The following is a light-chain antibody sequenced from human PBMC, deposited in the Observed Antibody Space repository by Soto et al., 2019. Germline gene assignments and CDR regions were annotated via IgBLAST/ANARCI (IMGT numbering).Light chain of an antibody. CDR2: DAS. CDR1: QSVSTN. CDR3: QQYNNWPPVT. Sequence: EIVMTQFPAPLSESPGERVTLSCRSSQSVSTNVAWYQQKPGEAPRLLIFDASARAVDIPGRFSGSGSGTEFTLTISSLQSEDFAVYFCQQYNNWPPVTFGPGTKVDIK. J-gene: IGKJ3*01. V-gene: IGKV3D-15*01.